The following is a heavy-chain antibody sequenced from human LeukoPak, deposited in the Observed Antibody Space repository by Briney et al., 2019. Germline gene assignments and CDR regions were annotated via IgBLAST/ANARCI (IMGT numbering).Heavy chain of an antibody. CDR1: GFIFSSFG. V-gene: IGHV3-33*01. D-gene: IGHD1-26*01. Sequence: GGSLRLSCPASGFIFSSFGMHWVRQAPGKGLEWVAVMWYAEKNKYYADSVKGRFTVSRDNPENELYLQMNSLRVEDTAVYYCARAKTGSYYFDHWGQGTLVSVSS. J-gene: IGHJ4*02. CDR2: MWYAEKNK. CDR3: ARAKTGSYYFDH.